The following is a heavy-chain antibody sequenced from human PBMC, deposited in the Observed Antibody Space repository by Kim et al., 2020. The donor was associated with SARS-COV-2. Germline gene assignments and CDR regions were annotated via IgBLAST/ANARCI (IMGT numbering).Heavy chain of an antibody. D-gene: IGHD3-16*01. CDR3: ARDLGYGMDV. V-gene: IGHV3-21*01. J-gene: IGHJ6*02. Sequence: YIYHADSGKGRFPISRDNAKNSLYQQMNSLRAEDTAVYYCARDLGYGMDVWGQGTTVTVSS. CDR2: YI.